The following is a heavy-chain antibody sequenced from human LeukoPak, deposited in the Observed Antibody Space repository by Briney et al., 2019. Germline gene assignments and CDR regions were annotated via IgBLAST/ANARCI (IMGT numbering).Heavy chain of an antibody. CDR2: ISGSGGST. Sequence: GGSLRLSCAASGFTFSSYAMSWVRQAPGKGLEWVSAISGSGGSTYYADSVKGRFTISRDNSKNTLYLQMNSLRAEDTAVYYCARALWGYCSGGSCYSYPSYWGQGTLVTVSS. CDR1: GFTFSSYA. D-gene: IGHD2-15*01. CDR3: ARALWGYCSGGSCYSYPSY. J-gene: IGHJ4*02. V-gene: IGHV3-23*01.